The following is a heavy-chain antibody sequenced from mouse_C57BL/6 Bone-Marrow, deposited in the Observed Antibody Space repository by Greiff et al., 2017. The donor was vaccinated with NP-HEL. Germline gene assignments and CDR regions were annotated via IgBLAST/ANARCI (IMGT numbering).Heavy chain of an antibody. V-gene: IGHV1-64*01. Sequence: VKLQESGAELVKPGASVKLSCKASGYTFTSYWMHWVKQRPGQGLEWIGMIHPNSGSTNYNEKFKSKATLTVDKSSSTAYMQLSSLTSEDSAVYYCAWDVVYYFDYWGQGTTLTVSS. CDR2: IHPNSGST. CDR3: AWDVVYYFDY. J-gene: IGHJ2*01. CDR1: GYTFTSYW. D-gene: IGHD4-1*01.